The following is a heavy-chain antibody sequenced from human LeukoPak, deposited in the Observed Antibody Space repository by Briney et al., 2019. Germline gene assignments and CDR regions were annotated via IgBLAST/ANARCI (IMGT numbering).Heavy chain of an antibody. D-gene: IGHD3-10*01. V-gene: IGHV3-23*01. CDR3: AKAPYYASGSYGLNWFDP. Sequence: GGSLRLSCAASGFTFSSYAMNWVRQAPGKGLEWVSAISGRGGSTYYADSVKGRFTISRDNSKNTLYLQMNSLRAEDTAVYYCAKAPYYASGSYGLNWFDPWGQGTLVTVSS. J-gene: IGHJ5*02. CDR2: ISGRGGST. CDR1: GFTFSSYA.